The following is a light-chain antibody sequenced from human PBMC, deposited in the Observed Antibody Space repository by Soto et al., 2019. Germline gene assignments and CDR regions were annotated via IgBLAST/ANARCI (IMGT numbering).Light chain of an antibody. V-gene: IGLV2-23*02. J-gene: IGLJ3*02. CDR2: EVN. CDR3: CSYAGGSTLL. CDR1: SSDVGSYNL. Sequence: QSALTQPASVSASPGQSITISCTGTSSDVGSYNLVSWHQQHPGKAPKLIIYEVNKRPSGVSNRFSGSKSGNTASLTISGLQAEDEADYYCCSYAGGSTLLFGGGTKLTVL.